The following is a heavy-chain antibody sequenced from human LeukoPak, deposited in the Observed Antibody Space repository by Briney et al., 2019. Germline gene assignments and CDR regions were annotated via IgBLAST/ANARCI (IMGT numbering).Heavy chain of an antibody. J-gene: IGHJ4*02. CDR1: GGSISSGGYY. Sequence: SQTLSLTCTVSGGSISSGGYYWSWIRQHPGKGLEWIGYIYYSGSTYYNPSLKSRVTISVDTSKNQFSLKLRSVTAADTAVYYCARDHMVRQPLWGQGTLVTVSS. V-gene: IGHV4-31*03. CDR2: IYYSGST. CDR3: ARDHMVRQPL. D-gene: IGHD3-10*01.